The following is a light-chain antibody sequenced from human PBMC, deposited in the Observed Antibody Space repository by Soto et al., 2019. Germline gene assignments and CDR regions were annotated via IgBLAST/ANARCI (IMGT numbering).Light chain of an antibody. CDR3: QSYGSSRT. CDR2: DSS. J-gene: IGKJ4*02. V-gene: IGKV3-20*01. CDR1: QSLVNTY. Sequence: EVVLTQSPGSLSFSPGERATLSCRASQSLVNTYVAWYPQKAGQAPRLRIFDSSTRATGITDRFRGSGSETDFTLSISRLEPEDFAVYYCQSYGSSRTYGKGTKVAIX.